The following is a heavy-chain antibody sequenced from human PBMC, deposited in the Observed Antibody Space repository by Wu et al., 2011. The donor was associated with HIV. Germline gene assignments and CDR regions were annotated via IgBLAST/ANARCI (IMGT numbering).Heavy chain of an antibody. CDR3: ARGGSVEGYCSSTKCYYGMDV. D-gene: IGHD2-2*01. Sequence: QVQLVQSGAEVKKPGASVKVSCEASGYTFTSHFIHWVRQAPGQGLEWMGIINPSGGSTVYAQKFQGRVIMTRDTSTSTVYMEVSSLRSEDTAVYYCARGGSVEGYCSSTKCYYGMDVWGQGTTVTVSS. J-gene: IGHJ6*02. V-gene: IGHV1-46*01. CDR1: GYTFTSHF. CDR2: INPSGGST.